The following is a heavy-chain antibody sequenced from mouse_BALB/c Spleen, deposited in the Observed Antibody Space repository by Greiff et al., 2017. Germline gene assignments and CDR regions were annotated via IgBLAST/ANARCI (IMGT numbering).Heavy chain of an antibody. V-gene: IGHV5-6*01. CDR2: ISSGGSYT. Sequence: EVKLMESGGDLVKPGGSLKLSCAASGFTFSSYGMSWVRQTPDKRLEWVATISSGGSYTYYPDSVKGRFTISRDNAKNTLYLQMSSLKSEDTAMYYCARHPYVNYERVYAMDYWGQGTSVTVSS. CDR1: GFTFSSYG. CDR3: ARHPYVNYERVYAMDY. J-gene: IGHJ4*01. D-gene: IGHD2-10*02.